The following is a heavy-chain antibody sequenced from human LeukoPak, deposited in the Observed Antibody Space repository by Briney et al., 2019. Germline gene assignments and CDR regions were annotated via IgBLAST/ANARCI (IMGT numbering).Heavy chain of an antibody. CDR3: ARGGPLWFGELPQVDY. J-gene: IGHJ4*02. Sequence: ASVKVSCKASGYTFTSYDINWVRQATGQGLEWMGWMNPNSGNTGYAQKFQGRVTMTRNTSISTANMELSSLRSEDTAVYYCARGGPLWFGELPQVDYWGQGTLATVSS. V-gene: IGHV1-8*01. D-gene: IGHD3-10*01. CDR2: MNPNSGNT. CDR1: GYTFTSYD.